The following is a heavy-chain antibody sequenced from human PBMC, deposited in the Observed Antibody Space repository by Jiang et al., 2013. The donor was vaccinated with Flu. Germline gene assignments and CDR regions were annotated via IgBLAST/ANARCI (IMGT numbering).Heavy chain of an antibody. V-gene: IGHV4-4*07. CDR2: VVTSGNT. Sequence: PGLVKPSETLSLTCAVSGDSISPYSWSWMRQSAGKGLEWIGFVVTSGNTYYNSSLKSRVSMSLDTSKSQFSLKLSSVTAADTAMYYCAIYSRGWLWGQGTLVTVSS. D-gene: IGHD6-19*01. J-gene: IGHJ4*02. CDR1: GDSISPYS. CDR3: AIYSRGWL.